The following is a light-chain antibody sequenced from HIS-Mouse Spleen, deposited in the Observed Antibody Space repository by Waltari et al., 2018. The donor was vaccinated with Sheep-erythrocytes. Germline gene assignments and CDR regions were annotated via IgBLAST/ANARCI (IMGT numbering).Light chain of an antibody. J-gene: IGLJ2*01. CDR2: EGS. V-gene: IGLV2-23*03. CDR3: CSYAGSSTFHVV. Sequence: QSALTQPASVSGSPGQSITISCTGTSSDVGSYNLVSWYQQHPGKAPKPMVYEGSKRPSGVSNRVSGSKSGNTASLTISGLQAEDEADYYCCSYAGSSTFHVVFGGGTKLTVL. CDR1: SSDVGSYNL.